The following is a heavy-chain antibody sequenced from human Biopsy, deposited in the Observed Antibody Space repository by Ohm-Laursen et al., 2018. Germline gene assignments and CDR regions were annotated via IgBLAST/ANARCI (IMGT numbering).Heavy chain of an antibody. CDR1: GGSISSYY. J-gene: IGHJ3*02. CDR3: ARHGDFYYDSNIVIGALDI. V-gene: IGHV4-59*08. Sequence: TLSPTCTVPGGSISSYYWSWIRQPPGKGLEWIGNIYYSGITNYNPSLKSRVSISVDTSKNQFSLKLSSVTAADTAAYYCARHGDFYYDSNIVIGALDIWGQGTMVTVSS. CDR2: IYYSGIT. D-gene: IGHD3-22*01.